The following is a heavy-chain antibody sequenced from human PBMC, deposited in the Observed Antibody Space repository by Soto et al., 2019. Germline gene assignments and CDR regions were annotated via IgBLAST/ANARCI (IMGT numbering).Heavy chain of an antibody. V-gene: IGHV3-33*01. D-gene: IGHD6-19*01. Sequence: SGGSLRLSCAASGFTFSSYGMHWVRQAPGKGLEWVAVIWYDGSNKYYADSVKGRFTISRDNSKNTLYLQMNSLRAEDTAVYYCATDYSSGWPAVDYWGQGTLVTVSS. CDR2: IWYDGSNK. J-gene: IGHJ4*02. CDR1: GFTFSSYG. CDR3: ATDYSSGWPAVDY.